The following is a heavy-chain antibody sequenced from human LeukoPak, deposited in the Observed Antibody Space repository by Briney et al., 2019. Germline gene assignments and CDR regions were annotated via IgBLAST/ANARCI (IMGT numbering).Heavy chain of an antibody. CDR1: GDSVSSNSAA. CDR2: TYYRSKWYN. V-gene: IGHV6-1*01. J-gene: IGHJ4*02. CDR3: ARESQLVVPAATYFDY. D-gene: IGHD2-2*01. Sequence: SQTLSLTCAISGDSVSSNSAAWNWIRQSPSRGLEWLGRTYYRSKWYNDYAVSVKGRITINPDTSKNQFSLQLNSVTPEDTAVYYCARESQLVVPAATYFDYWGQGTLVTVSS.